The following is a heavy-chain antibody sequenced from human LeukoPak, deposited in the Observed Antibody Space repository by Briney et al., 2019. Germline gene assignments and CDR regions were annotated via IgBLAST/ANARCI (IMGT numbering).Heavy chain of an antibody. Sequence: PGRSLRLSCAASGFTFSSYSMNWVRQAPGKGLEWVSSISSSSSYIYYADSVKGRFTISRDNAKNSLYLQMNSLRAEDTAVYYCARDMGYSGSYYFDYWGQGTLVTVSS. D-gene: IGHD1-26*01. CDR2: ISSSSSYI. CDR1: GFTFSSYS. V-gene: IGHV3-21*01. CDR3: ARDMGYSGSYYFDY. J-gene: IGHJ4*02.